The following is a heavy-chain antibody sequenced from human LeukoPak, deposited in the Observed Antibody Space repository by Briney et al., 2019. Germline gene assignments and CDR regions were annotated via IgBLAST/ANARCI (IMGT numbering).Heavy chain of an antibody. CDR1: GGSFSGYY. J-gene: IGHJ3*02. V-gene: IGHV4-34*01. CDR2: INHSGST. D-gene: IGHD3-22*01. CDR3: ARAYYYDSSGYSAFDI. Sequence: PSETLSLTCAVYGGSFSGYYWSWIRQPPGKGLEWIGEINHSGSTNYNPSLKSRVTMSVDTSKNQFSLKLSSVTAADTAVYYCARAYYYDSSGYSAFDIWGQGTMVTVSS.